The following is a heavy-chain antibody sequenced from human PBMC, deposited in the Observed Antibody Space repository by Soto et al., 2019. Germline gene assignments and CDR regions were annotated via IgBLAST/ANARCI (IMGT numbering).Heavy chain of an antibody. CDR3: ARGGVSTRTFDY. J-gene: IGHJ4*02. V-gene: IGHV5-51*01. CDR1: GYNFAGYW. CDR2: IYPSDSDT. Sequence: PVESLKISCKGSGYNFAGYWISWLLQMPVKGLELMGIIYPSDSDTRYRPSFQGQVTISADKSISSAYLQWSSLRASDTAMYYCARGGVSTRTFDYWGQGTPVTVSS. D-gene: IGHD3-3*01.